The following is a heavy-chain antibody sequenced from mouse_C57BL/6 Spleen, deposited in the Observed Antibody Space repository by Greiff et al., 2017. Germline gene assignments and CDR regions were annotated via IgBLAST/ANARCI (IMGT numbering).Heavy chain of an antibody. Sequence: QVQLQQPGTELVKPGASVKLSCKASGYTFTSYWMHWVKQRPGQGLEWIGNINPSNGGTNYNEKFKSKATLTVDKSSSTAYMQLSSRTSEDSAVYYCARKLRGSYYAMDYWGQGTSVTVSS. CDR1: GYTFTSYW. J-gene: IGHJ4*01. D-gene: IGHD1-1*01. CDR2: INPSNGGT. CDR3: ARKLRGSYYAMDY. V-gene: IGHV1-53*01.